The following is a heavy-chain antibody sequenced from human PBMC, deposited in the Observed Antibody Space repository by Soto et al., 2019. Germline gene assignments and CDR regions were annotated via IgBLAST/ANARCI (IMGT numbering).Heavy chain of an antibody. CDR2: ILKTGSQI. CDR3: AKDDVKGYGLWLVGD. D-gene: IGHD2-21*01. V-gene: IGHV3-23*05. Sequence: EVQLLESGGGLVQPGGSLRLSCGASGFTFSDFAMMWVRQAPGKGLDIVSGILKTGSQIYYADSVKGRFTISRDNSRNTLFLQMDSLRVEDTAVYYCAKDDVKGYGLWLVGDWGQGTLVTVSS. CDR1: GFTFSDFA. J-gene: IGHJ1*01.